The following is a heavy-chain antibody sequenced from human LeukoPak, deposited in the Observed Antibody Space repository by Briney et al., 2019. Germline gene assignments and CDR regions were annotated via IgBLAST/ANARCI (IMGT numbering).Heavy chain of an antibody. V-gene: IGHV1-69*01. CDR1: GGSFSRYA. D-gene: IGHD3-22*01. Sequence: SVKVSCKASGGSFSRYAISWVRQAPGQGLEWMGGIIPIFGTANYAQKFQGRVTITADESTRTAYMELRTLRSEDTAIYYCARGSGETGGYYYVYWGRGTLVTVSS. CDR3: ARGSGETGGYYYVY. CDR2: IIPIFGTA. J-gene: IGHJ4*02.